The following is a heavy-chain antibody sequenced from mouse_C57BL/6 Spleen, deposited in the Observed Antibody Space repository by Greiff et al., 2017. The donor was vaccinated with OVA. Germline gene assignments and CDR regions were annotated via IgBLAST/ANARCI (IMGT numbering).Heavy chain of an antibody. D-gene: IGHD2-4*01. V-gene: IGHV1-26*01. CDR2: INPNNGGT. Sequence: EVQLQQSGPELVKPGASVKISCKASGYTFTDYYMNWVKQSHGKSLEWIGDINPNNGGTSYNQKFKGKATLTVDKSSSTASMELRSLPSEDSAVYYCARWDYPAGFAYWGQGTLVTVSA. CDR3: ARWDYPAGFAY. J-gene: IGHJ3*01. CDR1: GYTFTDYY.